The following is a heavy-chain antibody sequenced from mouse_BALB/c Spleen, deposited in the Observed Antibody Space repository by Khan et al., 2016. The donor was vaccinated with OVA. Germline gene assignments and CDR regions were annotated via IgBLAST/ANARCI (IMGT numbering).Heavy chain of an antibody. V-gene: IGHV1S29*02. CDR1: GYTFTDYN. CDR2: IYPNNGGA. CDR3: GRAGFGSFAY. D-gene: IGHD3-3*01. Sequence: VRLQQSGPELVKPGASVKISCKASGYTFTDYNMDWVKQSLGKSLEWIGYIYPNNGGAGYNQKFKTKATLTVDISSSTAYMELRSVTSEDSAVYHCGRAGFGSFAYWGQGTLVTVSA. J-gene: IGHJ3*01.